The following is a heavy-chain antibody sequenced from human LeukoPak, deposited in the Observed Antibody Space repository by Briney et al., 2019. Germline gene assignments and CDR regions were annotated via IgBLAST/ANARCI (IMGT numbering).Heavy chain of an antibody. CDR1: GFTLDDYA. Sequence: GGSLRLSCAASGFTLDDYAMHWVRQAPGKGLVWVSRISADATATNYADSVKGRFSISRDNAMNTLYLQMNSLSPEDTAVYYCARAYAGNRYFDLWGRGTLVTVSS. CDR3: ARAYAGNRYFDL. J-gene: IGHJ2*01. D-gene: IGHD4-23*01. V-gene: IGHV3-74*01. CDR2: ISADATAT.